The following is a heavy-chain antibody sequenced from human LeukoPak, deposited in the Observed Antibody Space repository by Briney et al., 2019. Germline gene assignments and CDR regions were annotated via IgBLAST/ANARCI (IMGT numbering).Heavy chain of an antibody. CDR1: GFTFSTYW. V-gene: IGHV3-7*01. CDR2: IKQDGSEK. CDR3: ARDSAGNDY. Sequence: GGSLRLSRAASGFTFSTYWMSWVRQAPGKGLEWVANIKQDGSEKYYVDSVKGRFTISRDNAKNSLYLQMNSLRAEDTAMYYCARDSAGNDYWGQGTLVTVSS. J-gene: IGHJ4*02. D-gene: IGHD6-13*01.